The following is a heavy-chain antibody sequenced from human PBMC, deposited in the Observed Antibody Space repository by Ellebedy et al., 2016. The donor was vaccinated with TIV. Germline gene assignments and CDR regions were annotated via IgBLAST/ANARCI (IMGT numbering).Heavy chain of an antibody. CDR1: GYAFSGYY. Sequence: AASVKVSCKASGYAFSGYYIPWVRQAPGQGLEWMGWINPNSGATKYVQKFQGRVTMTRDTSIKTVYMEMSRLRSDDTGVYYYASSVVVDFDHWGQGTLVTVSS. V-gene: IGHV1-2*02. D-gene: IGHD2-21*01. J-gene: IGHJ4*02. CDR3: ASSVVVDFDH. CDR2: INPNSGAT.